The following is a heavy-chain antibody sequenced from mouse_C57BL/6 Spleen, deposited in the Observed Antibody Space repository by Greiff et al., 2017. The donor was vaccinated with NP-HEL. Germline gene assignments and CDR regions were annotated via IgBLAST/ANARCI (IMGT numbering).Heavy chain of an antibody. D-gene: IGHD2-14*01. Sequence: VQLVESGPELVKPGASVKISCKASGYAFSSSWMNWVKQRPGKGLEWIGRIYPGDGDTNYNGKFKGKATLTADKSSSTAYMQLSSLTSADSAVYYCARRGYDGGFDYWGQGTTLTVSS. CDR2: IYPGDGDT. J-gene: IGHJ2*01. CDR1: GYAFSSSW. CDR3: ARRGYDGGFDY. V-gene: IGHV1-82*01.